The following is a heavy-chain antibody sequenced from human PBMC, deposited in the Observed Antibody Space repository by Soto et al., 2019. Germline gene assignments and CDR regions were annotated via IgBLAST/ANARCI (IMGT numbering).Heavy chain of an antibody. CDR1: GFTGSNKY. CDR2: IYSGGST. D-gene: IGHD2-2*01. CDR3: ARDGCSPPSCWVH. J-gene: IGHJ4*02. V-gene: IGHV3-66*01. Sequence: GGSLRLSCAASGFTGSNKYMSWIRQSPGKALECVSLIYSGGSTFYAASVNRRFITSRDNSKNTLYLQMNRLTDEDTAVYYCARDGCSPPSCWVHWGQGTLVTVPS.